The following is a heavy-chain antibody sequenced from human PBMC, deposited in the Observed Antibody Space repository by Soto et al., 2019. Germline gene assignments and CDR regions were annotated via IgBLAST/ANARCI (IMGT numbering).Heavy chain of an antibody. CDR2: INHGGST. CDR3: ASRRGQAWFDP. CDR1: GGSFSGYY. J-gene: IGHJ5*02. V-gene: IGHV4-34*01. D-gene: IGHD3-16*01. Sequence: QVQLQQWGAGLLKPSETLSLTCAVYGGSFSGYYWCWIRQPQGKGLEWIGEINHGGSTNYNPSLKSRDTLSVDTSKSQFSLKLSSVTAADTAVYYCASRRGQAWFDPWGQGTLVTVSS.